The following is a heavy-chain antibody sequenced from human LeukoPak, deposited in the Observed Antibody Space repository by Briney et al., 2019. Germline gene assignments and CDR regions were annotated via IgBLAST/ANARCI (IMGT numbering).Heavy chain of an antibody. V-gene: IGHV4-59*08. CDR2: IYYSGST. Sequence: SETLSLTCTVSGGSISSYYWSWIRQPPGKGLEWIGYIYYSGSTNYNPSLKRRVTISVDTSKNQFSLKLSSVTAAATAVYYCASHARSRAVSLVDYWGQGTLVTVSS. CDR1: GGSISSYY. D-gene: IGHD5/OR15-5a*01. J-gene: IGHJ4*02. CDR3: ASHARSRAVSLVDY.